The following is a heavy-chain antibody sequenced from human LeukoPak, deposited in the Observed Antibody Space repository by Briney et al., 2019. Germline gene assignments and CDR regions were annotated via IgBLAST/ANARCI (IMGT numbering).Heavy chain of an antibody. J-gene: IGHJ4*02. V-gene: IGHV7-4-1*02. CDR3: ARAISSGYYYEANLDY. CDR1: GYTFTGYY. D-gene: IGHD3-22*01. CDR2: INPNSGNP. Sequence: ASVKVSCKASGYTFTGYYMHWVRQAPGQGLEWMGWINPNSGNPTYAQGFTGRFVFSLDTSVSTAYLQISSLKAEDTAVYYCARAISSGYYYEANLDYWGQGTLVTVSS.